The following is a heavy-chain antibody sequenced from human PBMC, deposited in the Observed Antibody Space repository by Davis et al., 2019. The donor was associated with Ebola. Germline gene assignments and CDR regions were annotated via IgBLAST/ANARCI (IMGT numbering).Heavy chain of an antibody. CDR1: AFSFSSYW. Sequence: GGSLRLSCAASAFSFSSYWMSWVRQAPGKGLEWVANIKQDGSEKYYVDSVKGRFTISRDNAKNSLYLQMNSLRAEDTAVYYCTKSLDIVVVPAFDGMDVWGQGTTVTVSS. V-gene: IGHV3-7*01. J-gene: IGHJ6*02. D-gene: IGHD2-2*03. CDR3: TKSLDIVVVPAFDGMDV. CDR2: IKQDGSEK.